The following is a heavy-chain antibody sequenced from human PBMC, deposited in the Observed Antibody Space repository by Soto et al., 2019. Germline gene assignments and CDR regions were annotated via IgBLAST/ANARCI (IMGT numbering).Heavy chain of an antibody. CDR2: ISAHNGNT. Sequence: QVHLVQSGAEVKKPGASVKVSCQASGYAFTTYGITWVRQAPGQGLEWRGWISAHNGNTNYAQKPQGRVTVTRDPSTSTAYMELRSLRSDDTAVYYCARGRDGDYWGQGALVTVSS. D-gene: IGHD6-6*01. J-gene: IGHJ4*02. CDR3: ARGRDGDY. V-gene: IGHV1-18*01. CDR1: GYAFTTYG.